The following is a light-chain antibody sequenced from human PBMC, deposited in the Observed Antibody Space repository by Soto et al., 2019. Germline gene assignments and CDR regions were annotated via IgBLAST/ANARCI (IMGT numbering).Light chain of an antibody. J-gene: IGKJ2*01. Sequence: EIVLTQSPGTLSLSPGERATLSCRASQSVTNSYLAWYQQKPGQAPRLRIYAASSSATGIPDRFAGSVSGTDFNLTISRLEPEDFAVYYCQQYVAPPPYTFGQGTRLEIK. V-gene: IGKV3-20*01. CDR2: AAS. CDR1: QSVTNSY. CDR3: QQYVAPPPYT.